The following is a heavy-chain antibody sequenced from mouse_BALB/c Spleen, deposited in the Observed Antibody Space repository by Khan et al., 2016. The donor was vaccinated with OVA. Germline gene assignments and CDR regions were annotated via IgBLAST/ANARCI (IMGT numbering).Heavy chain of an antibody. CDR2: VNPSNGGT. D-gene: IGHD2-14*01. CDR1: GYSFTAYY. CDR3: VREYEFFPY. Sequence: VQLKQSGPDLVKPGASVKISCKASGYSFTAYYMHWVKESHGKTLECIGRVNPSNGGTTYNQKFRGKAILTVDKSSSTAYMELRSLTSEDSAVYYCVREYEFFPYWGQGTLVTFSA. J-gene: IGHJ3*01. V-gene: IGHV1-18*01.